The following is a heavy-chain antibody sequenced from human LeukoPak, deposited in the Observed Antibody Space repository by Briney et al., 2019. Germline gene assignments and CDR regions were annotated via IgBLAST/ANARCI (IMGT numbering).Heavy chain of an antibody. Sequence: GGSLRLSCAASGFTFSSYSMNWVRQAPGKGLEWVSSISSSSSYIYYADSVKGRLTISRDNAKNSLYLQMNSLRAEDTAVYYCASRMRGPDAFDIWGQGTMVTVSS. CDR1: GFTFSSYS. CDR2: ISSSSSYI. D-gene: IGHD1-26*01. J-gene: IGHJ3*02. CDR3: ASRMRGPDAFDI. V-gene: IGHV3-21*01.